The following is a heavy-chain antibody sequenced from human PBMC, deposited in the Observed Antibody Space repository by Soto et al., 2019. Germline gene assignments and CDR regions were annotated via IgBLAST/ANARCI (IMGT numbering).Heavy chain of an antibody. V-gene: IGHV4-30-4*01. CDR2: IHNTGSP. Sequence: SETLSLTCTVSGGSISSGDYYWTWIRQPPGKGLEWIAYIHNTGSPYYNLSLKSRLTISLDTSKNQFSLRLSSVTAADTAVYYCARSRYSGSYFFDYWGQGILVTVSS. D-gene: IGHD1-26*01. J-gene: IGHJ4*02. CDR3: ARSRYSGSYFFDY. CDR1: GGSISSGDYY.